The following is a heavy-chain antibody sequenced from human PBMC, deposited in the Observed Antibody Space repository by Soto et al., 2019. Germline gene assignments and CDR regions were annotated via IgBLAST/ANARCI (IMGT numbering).Heavy chain of an antibody. V-gene: IGHV1-46*03. CDR1: GYRFTNYY. CDR3: ARNVGGDC. J-gene: IGHJ4*02. D-gene: IGHD3-16*01. CDR2: IDPGAVST. Sequence: ASVKVSCKTSGYRFTNYYIHWVRQAPGQGLEWMGMIDPGAVSTDYAQKFRGRVTLTKDTSTSTVYMELSSLTSDDTAVYYCARNVGGDCWGQGTLVTVSS.